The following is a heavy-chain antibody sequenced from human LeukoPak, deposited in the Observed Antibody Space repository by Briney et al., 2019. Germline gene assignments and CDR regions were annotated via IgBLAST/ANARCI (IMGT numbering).Heavy chain of an antibody. CDR3: ARVTIAAAGTNYYYYGMDV. D-gene: IGHD6-13*01. V-gene: IGHV3-7*01. Sequence: PGGSLRLSCAASGFTFSSYWMSWVRQAPGKGLEWVANIKQDGSEKYCVDSVKGRFTISRDNAKNSLYLQMNSLRAEDTAVYYCARVTIAAAGTNYYYYGMDVWGQGTTVTVSS. J-gene: IGHJ6*02. CDR1: GFTFSSYW. CDR2: IKQDGSEK.